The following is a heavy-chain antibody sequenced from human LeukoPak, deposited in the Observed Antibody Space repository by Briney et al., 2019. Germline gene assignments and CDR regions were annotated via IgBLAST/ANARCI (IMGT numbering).Heavy chain of an antibody. D-gene: IGHD2-2*02. V-gene: IGHV3-33*01. Sequence: GGSLRLSCAASGFTFSSYGMHWVRQAPGKGLEWVAVIWYDGSNKYYEDSVKGRFTISRDNSKNTLYLQMNSLRVDDTAVYYCARDNYCSSTDCYNFDYWGQGTLVTVSS. CDR1: GFTFSSYG. CDR2: IWYDGSNK. CDR3: ARDNYCSSTDCYNFDY. J-gene: IGHJ4*02.